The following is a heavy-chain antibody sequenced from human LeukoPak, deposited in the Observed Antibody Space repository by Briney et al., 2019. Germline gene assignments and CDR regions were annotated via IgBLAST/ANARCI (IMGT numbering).Heavy chain of an antibody. CDR2: ISAYNGNT. V-gene: IGHV1-18*01. CDR3: ATGESPFDY. Sequence: ASVKVSCKASGYTFTSYGISWVRQAPGQGLEWMGWISAYNGNTNYAQKFQGRVTMTEDTSTDTAYMELSSLRSEDTAVYYCATGESPFDYWGQGTLVTVSS. J-gene: IGHJ4*02. D-gene: IGHD7-27*01. CDR1: GYTFTSYG.